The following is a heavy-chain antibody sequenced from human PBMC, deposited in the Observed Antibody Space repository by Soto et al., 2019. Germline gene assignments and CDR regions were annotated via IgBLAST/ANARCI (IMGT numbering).Heavy chain of an antibody. Sequence: SETLSLTCTVSGASISSSNYFWAWIRQPPGEGLEWIGSIYYSGSTYQNPSLKSRVTISLDTSKNQLSLKLSSVTAADTAVYYCARHPNVDIVVLPGAFDYYYAMDVWGQGTTVTVSS. CDR2: IYYSGST. CDR3: ARHPNVDIVVLPGAFDYYYAMDV. J-gene: IGHJ6*02. CDR1: GASISSSNYF. V-gene: IGHV4-39*01. D-gene: IGHD2-2*01.